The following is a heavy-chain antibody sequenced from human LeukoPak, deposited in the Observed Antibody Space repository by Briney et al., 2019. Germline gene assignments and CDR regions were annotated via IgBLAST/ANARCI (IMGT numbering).Heavy chain of an antibody. CDR2: IYYSGST. V-gene: IGHV4-59*01. CDR3: ARARGSGSWSFDP. J-gene: IGHJ5*02. Sequence: TSETLSLTCTVSGGSISSYYWSWIRQPPGKGLEWIGYIYYSGSTNYNPSLKSRVTISVDTSKNQFSLKLSSVTAADTAVYYCARARGSGSWSFDPWGQGTLVTVSS. CDR1: GGSISSYY. D-gene: IGHD3-10*01.